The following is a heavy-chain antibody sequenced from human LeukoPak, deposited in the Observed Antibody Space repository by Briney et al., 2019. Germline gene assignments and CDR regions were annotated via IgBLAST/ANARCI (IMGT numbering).Heavy chain of an antibody. V-gene: IGHV1-69*13. D-gene: IGHD3-10*01. CDR3: ATEKSPSGRPSTPYYYYMDV. Sequence: GASVKVSCKASGGTFSSYGISWVRQAPGQGLEWMGGIIPFFGRADYAQKFQGRVTITADESTSTAYMELSSLRSEDTAVYYCATEKSPSGRPSTPYYYYMDVWGKGTTVTISS. J-gene: IGHJ6*03. CDR1: GGTFSSYG. CDR2: IIPFFGRA.